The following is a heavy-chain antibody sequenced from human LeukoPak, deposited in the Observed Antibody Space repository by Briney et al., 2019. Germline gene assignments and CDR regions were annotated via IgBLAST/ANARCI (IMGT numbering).Heavy chain of an antibody. J-gene: IGHJ4*02. Sequence: GGSLRLSCAASGFTFSSYWMSWVRQAPGKGLEWVSAISGSGDSTYYADSVKGRFTISRDNSKNTLYLQMNSLRAEDTAVYYCVSAPSYRLTYYFDYWGQGTLVTVSS. CDR3: VSAPSYRLTYYFDY. CDR2: ISGSGDST. CDR1: GFTFSSYW. V-gene: IGHV3-23*01. D-gene: IGHD3-16*02.